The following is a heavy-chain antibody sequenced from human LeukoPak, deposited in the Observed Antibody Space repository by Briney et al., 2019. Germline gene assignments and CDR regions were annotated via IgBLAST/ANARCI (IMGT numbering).Heavy chain of an antibody. Sequence: GGSLRLACAASGFMLRSYWMSWVRQAPGKGLEWGANIDQDGTSKYYVDSVKGRFTISRDDAKNSLYLQMNSLRAEDTAVYYCARDLLRGTYYEDFWGQGTLVTVSS. CDR2: IDQDGTSK. D-gene: IGHD1-26*01. V-gene: IGHV3-7*01. CDR3: ARDLLRGTYYEDF. CDR1: GFMLRSYW. J-gene: IGHJ4*02.